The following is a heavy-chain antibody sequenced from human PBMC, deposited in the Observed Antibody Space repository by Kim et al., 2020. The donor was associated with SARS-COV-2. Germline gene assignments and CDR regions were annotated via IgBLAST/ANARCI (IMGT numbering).Heavy chain of an antibody. CDR1: GFTFSNHG. J-gene: IGHJ4*02. D-gene: IGHD1-26*01. Sequence: GGSLRLSCAASGFTFSNHGMHWFRQAPGKGLEWVALIWHDGSNKYYADSVKGRFTISRDDSKNTLYLQMDILRVEDTAVYYCAKDSGWEQLMDYLGQGTL. V-gene: IGHV3-33*06. CDR2: IWHDGSNK. CDR3: AKDSGWEQLMDY.